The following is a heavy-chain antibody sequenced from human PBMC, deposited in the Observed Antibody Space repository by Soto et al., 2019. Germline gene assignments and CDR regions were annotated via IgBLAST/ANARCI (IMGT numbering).Heavy chain of an antibody. CDR2: IVPMLGTP. Sequence: QVQLVQSGAEVKEPGSSVRVSCKASGGTFDNFIMNWVRQTPGRGLEWMGGIVPMLGTPTYAEKFKGRVTISATGSTSTMDMEVTSLRSEDTAIYYCARNGTYSSSLSQYSGMDVWGQGTTVTVSS. D-gene: IGHD1-26*01. J-gene: IGHJ6*02. CDR3: ARNGTYSSSLSQYSGMDV. CDR1: GGTFDNFI. V-gene: IGHV1-69*01.